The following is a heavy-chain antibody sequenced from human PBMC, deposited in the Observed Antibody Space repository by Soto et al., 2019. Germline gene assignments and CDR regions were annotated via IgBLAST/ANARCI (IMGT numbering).Heavy chain of an antibody. CDR3: ARSAKMATIPYFDY. V-gene: IGHV4-34*01. Sequence: SETLSLTCAVYGGSFSGYYWSWIRQPPGKGLEWIGEINHSGSTNYNPSLKSRVTISVDTSKNQFSLKLSSVTAADTAWYYCARSAKMATIPYFDYWGQGTLVTVSS. J-gene: IGHJ4*02. CDR2: INHSGST. CDR1: GGSFSGYY. D-gene: IGHD5-12*01.